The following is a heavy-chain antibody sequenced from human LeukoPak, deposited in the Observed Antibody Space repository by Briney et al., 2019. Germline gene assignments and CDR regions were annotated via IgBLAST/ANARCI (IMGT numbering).Heavy chain of an antibody. CDR2: IYYSGST. V-gene: IGHV4-39*01. CDR1: GGSINRSPNS. CDR3: ARHRQGGIYSSSWYEFDY. D-gene: IGHD6-13*01. Sequence: SETLSLTCNVSGGSINRSPNSWGWIRQPPGKGLEWIGSIYYSGSTYYNPSLKSRVTISVDTSKNQFSLKLSSVTAADTAVYYCARHRQGGIYSSSWYEFDYWGQGTLVTVSS. J-gene: IGHJ4*02.